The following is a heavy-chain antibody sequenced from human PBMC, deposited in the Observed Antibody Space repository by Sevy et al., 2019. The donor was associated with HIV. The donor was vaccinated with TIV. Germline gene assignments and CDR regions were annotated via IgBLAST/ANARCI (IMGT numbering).Heavy chain of an antibody. CDR3: AGTLGFYDSSGHEGYYFDY. Sequence: GESLKISCAASGFSFRSYNMNWVRQAPGKGLEWISYITTSSSTIYYADSVKGRFTISRDNAKNSLYLQMNSLRDEDTAVYYCAGTLGFYDSSGHEGYYFDYWGQGTLVTVSS. V-gene: IGHV3-48*02. CDR1: GFSFRSYN. J-gene: IGHJ4*02. CDR2: ITTSSSTI. D-gene: IGHD3-22*01.